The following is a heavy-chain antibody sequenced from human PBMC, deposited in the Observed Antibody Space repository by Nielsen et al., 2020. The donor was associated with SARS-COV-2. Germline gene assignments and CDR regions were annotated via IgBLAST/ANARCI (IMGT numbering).Heavy chain of an antibody. CDR3: ARDRYFGVATY. J-gene: IGHJ4*02. V-gene: IGHV1-46*01. Sequence: ASVKVSCKASGYTFTSYYMRWVRQAPGQGLEWMGIINPSGGSTSYAQKFQGRVTMTRDTSTSTVYMELSSLRSEDTAVYYCARDRYFGVATYWGQGTLVTVSS. D-gene: IGHD3-3*01. CDR1: GYTFTSYY. CDR2: INPSGGST.